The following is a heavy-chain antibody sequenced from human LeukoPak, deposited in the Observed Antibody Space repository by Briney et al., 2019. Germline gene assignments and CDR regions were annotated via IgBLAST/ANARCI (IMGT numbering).Heavy chain of an antibody. CDR1: GDSVSSNSAA. Sequence: SQTLSLTCAISGDSVSSNSAAWNWIRQSPSRGLEWLGRTYYRSMWYNDYAVSVKSRITINPDTSKNQFSLQLNSVTPEDTAVYYCARSTYCSGGSCYVVYYYGMDVWGQGTTVTVSS. V-gene: IGHV6-1*01. J-gene: IGHJ6*02. D-gene: IGHD2-15*01. CDR3: ARSTYCSGGSCYVVYYYGMDV. CDR2: TYYRSMWYN.